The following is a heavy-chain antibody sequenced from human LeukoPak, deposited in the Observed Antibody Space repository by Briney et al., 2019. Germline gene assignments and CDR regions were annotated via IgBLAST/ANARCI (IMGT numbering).Heavy chain of an antibody. Sequence: PGGSLRLSCAASGFTFSSYDMNWVRQAPGQGLEWVSYIRSSGSTIYYADSVKGRFTISRDNSQNTLYLQMNSLRAEDTAVYHCAKDRVEGKKWLAQFDYWGQGNMVTVSS. D-gene: IGHD6-19*01. J-gene: IGHJ4*02. CDR1: GFTFSSYD. V-gene: IGHV3-48*03. CDR2: IRSSGSTI. CDR3: AKDRVEGKKWLAQFDY.